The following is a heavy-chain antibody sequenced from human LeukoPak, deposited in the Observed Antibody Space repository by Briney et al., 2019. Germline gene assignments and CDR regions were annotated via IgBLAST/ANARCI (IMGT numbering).Heavy chain of an antibody. V-gene: IGHV3-9*01. J-gene: IGHJ6*03. CDR2: ISWNSGSI. D-gene: IGHD2-15*01. CDR3: AKDNPYCSGGSCYYYYYMDV. Sequence: GGSLRLSCAASGFTFDDHAMHWVRQAPGKGLEWVSSISWNSGSIDYADSVKGRFTISRDNSKNTLYLQMNSLRAEDTAVYYCAKDNPYCSGGSCYYYYYMDVWGKGTTVTISS. CDR1: GFTFDDHA.